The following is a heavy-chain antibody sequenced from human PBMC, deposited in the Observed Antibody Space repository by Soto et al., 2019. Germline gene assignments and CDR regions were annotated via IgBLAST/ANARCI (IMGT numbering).Heavy chain of an antibody. CDR2: ITRDGYNK. D-gene: IGHD6-6*01. CDR1: GFIFKNYA. CDR3: TKSSGGSSSVGMDY. V-gene: IGHV3-30*04. J-gene: IGHJ4*02. Sequence: QVQLVESGGGVVQPGRSLRLSCAVSGFIFKNYALNWVRQAPGKGPERVASITRDGYNKYYADSVKGRFTISRDNSKNTLSLQMTALRIEDSSVYYCTKSSGGSSSVGMDYWGQGTLVTVSS.